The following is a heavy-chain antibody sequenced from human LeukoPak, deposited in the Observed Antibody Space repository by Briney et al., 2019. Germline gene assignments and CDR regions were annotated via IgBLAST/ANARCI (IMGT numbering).Heavy chain of an antibody. CDR2: MNPNSGNT. D-gene: IGHD3-16*01. V-gene: IGHV1-8*03. Sequence: ASVKVSCKASGYTFTSHDINWVRQATGQGLEWMGWMNPNSGNTGYAQKFQGRVTITRDTSISTAYMELSSLRSEDTAVYYCARGLGDLATNWFDPWGQGTLVTVPS. J-gene: IGHJ5*02. CDR3: ARGLGDLATNWFDP. CDR1: GYTFTSHD.